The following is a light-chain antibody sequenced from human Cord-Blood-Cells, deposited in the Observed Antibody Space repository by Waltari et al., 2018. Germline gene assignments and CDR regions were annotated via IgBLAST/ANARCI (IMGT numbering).Light chain of an antibody. CDR1: PSVLYSSNNKNY. V-gene: IGKV4-1*01. CDR2: WAS. CDR3: QQYYSTQRT. Sequence: DIVMTQSPDSLAVSLGERATIKCKSSPSVLYSSNNKNYLAWYQQKPGQPPKLLIYWASTRESGVPDRFSGSGSGTDFTLTISSLQAEDVAVYYCQQYYSTQRTFGQGTKVEIK. J-gene: IGKJ1*01.